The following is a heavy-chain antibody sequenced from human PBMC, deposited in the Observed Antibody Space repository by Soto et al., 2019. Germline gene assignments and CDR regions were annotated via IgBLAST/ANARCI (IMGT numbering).Heavy chain of an antibody. D-gene: IGHD3-10*01. J-gene: IGHJ6*02. CDR1: GYSFTSYW. CDR3: ARRREGYGSGSYPPYYYYGMDV. CDR2: IYPGDSDT. V-gene: IGHV5-51*01. Sequence: GESLKISCKGSGYSFTSYWIGWLRQMPGKGLEWMGIIYPGDSDTRYSPSFQGQVTISADKSISTAYLQWSSLKASDTAMYYCARRREGYGSGSYPPYYYYGMDVWGQGTTVTVSS.